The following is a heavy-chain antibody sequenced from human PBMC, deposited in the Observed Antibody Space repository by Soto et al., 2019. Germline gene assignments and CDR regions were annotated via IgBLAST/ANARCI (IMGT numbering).Heavy chain of an antibody. D-gene: IGHD3-10*01. CDR1: GFTFSSYA. Sequence: GGSLRLSCAASGFTFSSYAMSWVRQAPGKGLEWVSAISGSGGSTYYADSVKGRFTTSRDNSKNTLYLQMNSLRAEDTAVYYCAKEYYYGSGSYYYYYGMDVWGQGTTVTAP. CDR2: ISGSGGST. CDR3: AKEYYYGSGSYYYYYGMDV. V-gene: IGHV3-23*01. J-gene: IGHJ6*02.